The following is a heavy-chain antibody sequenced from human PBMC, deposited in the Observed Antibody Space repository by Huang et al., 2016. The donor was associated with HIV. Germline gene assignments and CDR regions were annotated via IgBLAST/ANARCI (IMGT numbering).Heavy chain of an antibody. CDR1: GFPFRDYA. V-gene: IGHV3-49*03. CDR3: STDGEPYYFEY. CDR2: ISSNVYGGTV. Sequence: EVNMVESGGGSVQPGRSLRLSCLTSGFPFRDYAITWFRQAPGKGLEWVGLISSNVYGGTVQYGASVKGRFIISRDDSRNIAYLEMNSPKTEDTGTYYCSTDGEPYYFEYWGRGTRVTVAS. J-gene: IGHJ4*02.